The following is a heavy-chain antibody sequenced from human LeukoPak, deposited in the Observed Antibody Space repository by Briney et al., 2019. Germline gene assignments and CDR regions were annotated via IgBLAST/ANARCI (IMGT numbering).Heavy chain of an antibody. CDR3: VRHVLRDGY. CDR1: GFTFSSYW. J-gene: IGHJ4*02. V-gene: IGHV3-7*01. CDR2: INQDGSGK. Sequence: GGSLRLSCAASGFTFSSYWMNWVRQAPGKGLEWVANINQDGSGKYYLDSVKGRFTISRDNAKNSVYLQMNSLRAEDTAVYYCVRHVLRDGYWGKGTLVTVSS. D-gene: IGHD5-24*01.